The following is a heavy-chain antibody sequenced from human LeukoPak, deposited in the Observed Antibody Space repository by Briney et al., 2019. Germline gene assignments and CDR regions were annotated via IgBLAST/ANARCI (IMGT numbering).Heavy chain of an antibody. CDR1: GFTFSDYY. Sequence: GGPLRLSCAASGFTFSDYYMSWIRQTPGKGLEWVSYISSSGSSIYYANSVKGRFTISRDNAKNSLYLQMNSLRAEDTAVYYCARKKRAFDYWGQGTLVTVSS. V-gene: IGHV3-11*01. CDR3: ARKKRAFDY. CDR2: ISSSGSSI. J-gene: IGHJ4*02.